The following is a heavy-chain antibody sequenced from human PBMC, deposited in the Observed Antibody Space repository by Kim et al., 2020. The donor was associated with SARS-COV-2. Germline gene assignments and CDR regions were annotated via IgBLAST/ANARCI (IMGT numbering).Heavy chain of an antibody. D-gene: IGHD2-2*01. J-gene: IGHJ3*02. CDR3: AREGADIVVVPAGEDAFDI. V-gene: IGHV1-69*13. CDR2: IIPIFGTA. CDR1: GGTFSSYA. Sequence: SVKVSCKASGGTFSSYAISWVRQAPGQGLEWMGGIIPIFGTANYAQKFQGRVTITADESTSTAYMELSSLRSEDTAVYYCAREGADIVVVPAGEDAFDIWGQGTMVTVSS.